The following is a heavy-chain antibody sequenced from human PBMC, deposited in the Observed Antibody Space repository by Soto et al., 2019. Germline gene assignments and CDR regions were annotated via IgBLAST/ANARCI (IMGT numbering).Heavy chain of an antibody. CDR2: ISYDGYNK. Sequence: PGMSLRLSCAASGFTFSSYAMLWVRQAPGKGLEWVTVISYDGYNKYYADSVKGRFTISRDNSKNTLYLQMNSLRAEDTAVYYCASDIVANEYSGKSFDFWGKGTLGTVSS. V-gene: IGHV3-30*03. CDR3: ASDIVANEYSGKSFDF. D-gene: IGHD5-12*01. J-gene: IGHJ4*02. CDR1: GFTFSSYA.